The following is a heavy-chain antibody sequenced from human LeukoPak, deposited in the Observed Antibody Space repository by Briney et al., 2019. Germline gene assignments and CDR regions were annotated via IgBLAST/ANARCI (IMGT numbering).Heavy chain of an antibody. CDR3: ARYPPSY. CDR2: IYYSGST. V-gene: IGHV4-39*01. CDR1: GGSISSSSYY. J-gene: IGHJ4*02. Sequence: SETLSLTCTVSGGSISSSSYYWGWIRQPPGKGLEWIGSIYYSGSTYYNPSLKSRVTISVDTSKNQFSLKLSSVTAADTAVYYCARYPPSYWGQGTLVTVSS.